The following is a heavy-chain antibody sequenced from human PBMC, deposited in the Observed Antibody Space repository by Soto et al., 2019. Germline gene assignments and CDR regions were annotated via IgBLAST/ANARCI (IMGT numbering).Heavy chain of an antibody. V-gene: IGHV3-48*01. D-gene: IGHD5-12*01. CDR1: GFTFSSYS. Sequence: EVQLVESGGGLVQPGGSLRLSCAASGFTFSSYSMNWDRQAPGKGLEWVSYISSSSSTIYYADSVKGRFTISRDNAKNSLYLQMNSLRAEDTAVYYCARDLRWLQPDYWGQGTLVTVSS. J-gene: IGHJ4*02. CDR2: ISSSSSTI. CDR3: ARDLRWLQPDY.